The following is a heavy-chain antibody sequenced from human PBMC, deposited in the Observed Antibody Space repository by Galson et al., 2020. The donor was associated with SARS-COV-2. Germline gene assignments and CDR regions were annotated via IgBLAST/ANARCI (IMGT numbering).Heavy chain of an antibody. CDR3: ARERYGGFDY. V-gene: IGHV3-21*01. Sequence: GESLKISCAASGFTFSSYSMNWVRQAPGKGLEWVSSISSSSSYIYYADSVKGRFTISRDNAKNSLYLQMNSLRAEDTAVYYCARERYGGFDYWGQGTLVTVSS. J-gene: IGHJ4*02. D-gene: IGHD4-17*01. CDR1: GFTFSSYS. CDR2: ISSSSSYI.